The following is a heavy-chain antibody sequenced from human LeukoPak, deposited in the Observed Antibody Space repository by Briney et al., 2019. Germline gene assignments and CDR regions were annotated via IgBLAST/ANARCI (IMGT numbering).Heavy chain of an antibody. CDR2: INPNSGGT. CDR1: GYTFANYG. D-gene: IGHD6-19*01. J-gene: IGHJ4*02. CDR3: SSAIAVAGYDY. Sequence: ASVKVSCKASGYTFANYGISWVRQAPGQGLEWMGWINPNSGGTNYAQKFQGRVTMTRDTAISTAYMELSRLRSDDTAVYYCSSAIAVAGYDYWGQGTLVTVSS. V-gene: IGHV1-2*02.